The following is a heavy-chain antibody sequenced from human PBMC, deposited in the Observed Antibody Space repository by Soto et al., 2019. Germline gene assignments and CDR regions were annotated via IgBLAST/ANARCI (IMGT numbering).Heavy chain of an antibody. J-gene: IGHJ4*02. CDR3: AKDHLGHYYYDSSGYGFDY. CDR2: ISYDGSNK. CDR1: GFTFSSYG. Sequence: GGSLRLSCAASGFTFSSYGMHWVRQAPGKGLEWVAVISYDGSNKYYADSVKGRFTISRDNSKNTLYLQMNSLRAEDTAVYYCAKDHLGHYYYDSSGYGFDYWGQGTLVTVSS. V-gene: IGHV3-30*18. D-gene: IGHD3-22*01.